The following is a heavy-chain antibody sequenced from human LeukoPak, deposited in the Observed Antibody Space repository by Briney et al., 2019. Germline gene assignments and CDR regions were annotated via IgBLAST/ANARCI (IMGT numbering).Heavy chain of an antibody. D-gene: IGHD2-15*01. J-gene: IGHJ5*02. CDR1: GFTCTSYG. CDR3: AKDGSGGGWKWFHP. Sequence: QPGRSLRLSCAASGFTCTSYGFHWVRQAPGKGLEWVAVIWYDGTNKYYADSVKGRFIISRDNSKNTLYLQMNSLRAEDTAVYYCAKDGSGGGWKWFHPWGQGTLVTVSS. V-gene: IGHV3-33*06. CDR2: IWYDGTNK.